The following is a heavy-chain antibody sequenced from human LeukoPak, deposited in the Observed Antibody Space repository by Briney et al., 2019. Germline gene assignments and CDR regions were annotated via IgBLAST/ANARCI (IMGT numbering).Heavy chain of an antibody. J-gene: IGHJ4*02. CDR1: GFTFGSYG. CDR3: ARGSRYGDYPYYCDF. CDR2: VRYDGNNP. Sequence: GGSLRLSCAASGFTFGSYGMHWVRQAPGKGLDWVAFVRYDGNNPYYLASVKRRFTISRDNSKNTVLLQMNNLRLEDAAVYYCARGSRYGDYPYYCDFWGQGTLVTVSS. V-gene: IGHV3-30*02. D-gene: IGHD4-17*01.